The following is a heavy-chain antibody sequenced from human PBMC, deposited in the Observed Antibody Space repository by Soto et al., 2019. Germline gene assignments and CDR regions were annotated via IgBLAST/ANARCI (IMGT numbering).Heavy chain of an antibody. J-gene: IGHJ4*02. CDR3: AIEGEGIPAHRY. CDR1: GDTFTTYT. Sequence: QVQLVQSGAEVKKPGSSVKVSCKASGDTFTTYTINWVRQAPGQGLEWMGGIVPILGAGNYAQKFQGRVTITADRSTTTAYLDLSSVRSDDTAVYYCAIEGEGIPAHRYWGQGNLVTLSS. D-gene: IGHD3-16*01. V-gene: IGHV1-69*06. CDR2: IVPILGAG.